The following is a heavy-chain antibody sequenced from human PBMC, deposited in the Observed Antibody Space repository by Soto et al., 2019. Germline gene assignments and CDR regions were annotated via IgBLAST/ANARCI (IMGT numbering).Heavy chain of an antibody. V-gene: IGHV3-11*05. Sequence: QVQLVQSGGGLVKPGEYLRLSCATSGLTFSDYYMSWIRQAPGKGLESLSYISGSSSDIKYADSVKGRFTISRDNAKKSVYLHMNSLRAADTAVYYCATGPRRLSDWGQGTPVIVSP. J-gene: IGHJ4*02. CDR3: ATGPRRLSD. CDR2: ISGSSSDI. D-gene: IGHD3-3*01. CDR1: GLTFSDYY.